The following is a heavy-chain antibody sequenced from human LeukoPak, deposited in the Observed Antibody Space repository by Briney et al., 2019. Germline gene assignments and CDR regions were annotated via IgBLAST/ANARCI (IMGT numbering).Heavy chain of an antibody. CDR2: IGTVGDT. CDR3: ARGVRDGYSFGGFDI. J-gene: IGHJ3*02. CDR1: GFTFSTYA. V-gene: IGHV3-13*01. Sequence: GGSLRLSCAASGFTFSTYAMHWVRQATGKGLEWVSAIGTVGDTYYSGSVKGRFTISRENVKNSFYLQMNSLRAGDTAMYYCARGVRDGYSFGGFDIWGQGTMVTVSS. D-gene: IGHD5-24*01.